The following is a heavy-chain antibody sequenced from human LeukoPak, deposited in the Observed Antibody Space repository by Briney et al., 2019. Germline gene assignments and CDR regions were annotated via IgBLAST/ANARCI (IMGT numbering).Heavy chain of an antibody. CDR3: ASGIAVAQYNWFDP. CDR1: GGSISNSSYY. V-gene: IGHV4-39*01. Sequence: SETLSLTCTVSGGSISNSSYYWGWLRHPPGKGLEWIGSIYYSGSTYYNPPLKSRVTISVDTSKNQFSLKLSSVTAADTAVYYCASGIAVAQYNWFDPWGQGTLVTVSS. CDR2: IYYSGST. J-gene: IGHJ5*02. D-gene: IGHD6-19*01.